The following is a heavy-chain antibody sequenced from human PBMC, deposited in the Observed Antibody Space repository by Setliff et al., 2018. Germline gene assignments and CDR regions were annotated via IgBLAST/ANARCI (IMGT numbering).Heavy chain of an antibody. CDR2: IKRDGSET. V-gene: IGHV3-7*01. CDR3: ASATLQRKFQSPRGLDV. J-gene: IGHJ6*02. CDR1: GFSISDYW. Sequence: GGSLRLSCGASGFSISDYWMNWVRQAPGKGLEWVANIKRDGSETYYMDSVRGRFVISRDNAKSSLYLQMRSLRVEDTALYYCASATLQRKFQSPRGLDVWGQGTTVTVSS. D-gene: IGHD2-15*01.